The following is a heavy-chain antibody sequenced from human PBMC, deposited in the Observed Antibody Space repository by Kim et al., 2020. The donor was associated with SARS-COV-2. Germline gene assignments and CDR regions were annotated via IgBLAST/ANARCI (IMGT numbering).Heavy chain of an antibody. CDR2: ISSGGSTI. J-gene: IGHJ3*02. D-gene: IGHD3-16*01. CDR1: GFTFSNFE. V-gene: IGHV3-48*03. CDR3: ARELGNDAFDI. Sequence: GGSLRLSCAASGFTFSNFEMNWVRQAPGKGLEWVSYISSGGSTIYHADSVKGRFTISRDKTKNSLYLQMNSLRAEDTAVYYYARELGNDAFDIWGQGTMVTVSS.